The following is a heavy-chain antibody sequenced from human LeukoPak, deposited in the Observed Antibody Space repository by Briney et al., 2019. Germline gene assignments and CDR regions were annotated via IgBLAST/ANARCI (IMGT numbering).Heavy chain of an antibody. J-gene: IGHJ4*02. D-gene: IGHD3-22*01. Sequence: PGGSLILSCTASGFTFSRSWMSWVRQAPGRGLEWVASMNQGGSQRYYVDSVKGRFTISRDNAKNSLYLQMNSLRVEDTAVYYCARHVVAVGFDYWGQGTLVTVSS. CDR2: MNQGGSQR. CDR3: ARHVVAVGFDY. CDR1: GFTFSRSW. V-gene: IGHV3-7*01.